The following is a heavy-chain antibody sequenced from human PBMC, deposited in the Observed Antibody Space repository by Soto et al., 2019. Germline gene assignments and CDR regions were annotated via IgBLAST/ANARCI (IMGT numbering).Heavy chain of an antibody. CDR1: GASIRSGGFY. V-gene: IGHV4-31*03. Sequence: QVQLQESGPGLVKPPQTLSLTCTVSGASIRSGGFYWSWIRQHPEKVLEWIGYFYYSGNAYYNPSLRRRLTISGDASKNPFSLNLSSVTAADTAVYFCARAIGAVNYFDYWGQGILVTVSS. D-gene: IGHD3-16*01. CDR3: ARAIGAVNYFDY. J-gene: IGHJ4*02. CDR2: FYYSGNA.